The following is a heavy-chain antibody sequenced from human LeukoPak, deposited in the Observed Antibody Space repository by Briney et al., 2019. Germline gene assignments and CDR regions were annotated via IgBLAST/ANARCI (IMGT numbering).Heavy chain of an antibody. CDR1: GFTFSNYW. Sequence: PGGSLRLSCAASGFTFSNYWMSWVRQAPGKGLEWVANTKQDGSEKYYVDSVKGRFTISRDNAKNSLYLQMNSLRAEDTAVYYCARRGGSSWYNWFDPWGQGTLVTVSS. J-gene: IGHJ5*02. D-gene: IGHD6-13*01. CDR2: TKQDGSEK. V-gene: IGHV3-7*05. CDR3: ARRGGSSWYNWFDP.